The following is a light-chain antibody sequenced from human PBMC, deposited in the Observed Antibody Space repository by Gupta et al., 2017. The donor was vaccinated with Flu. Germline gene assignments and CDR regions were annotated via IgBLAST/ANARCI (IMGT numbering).Light chain of an antibody. V-gene: IGKV3-15*01. CDR1: KSIGVN. CDR3: QQFNNWPFT. CDR2: DAS. J-gene: IGKJ5*01. Sequence: GEGITLSSSASKSIGVNLAWSQQKPGQAPMTLLYDASFSSTGVPVTFIAGGSATEFTLSIISLLPEDFAVYYCQQFNNWPFTFGQGTRLDIK.